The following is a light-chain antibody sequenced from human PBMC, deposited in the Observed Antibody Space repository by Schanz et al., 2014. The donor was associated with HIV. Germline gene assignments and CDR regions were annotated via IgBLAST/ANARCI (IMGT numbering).Light chain of an antibody. Sequence: EIVMTQSPATLSVSLGERATLSCRASQSVSSSLAWYQQKPGQAPRLLIYGASIRATGIPDRFSGSGSGTDFTLTISRLEPEDFAVYYCQQYGSSFGPGTKVEIK. CDR2: GAS. J-gene: IGKJ3*01. CDR1: QSVSSS. CDR3: QQYGSS. V-gene: IGKV3-20*01.